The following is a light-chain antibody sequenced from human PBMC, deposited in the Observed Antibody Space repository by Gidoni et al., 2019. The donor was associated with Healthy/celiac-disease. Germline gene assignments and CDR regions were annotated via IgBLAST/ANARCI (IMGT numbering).Light chain of an antibody. J-gene: IGKJ3*01. CDR3: QQYGSSPM. CDR1: QGVSSCY. V-gene: IGKV3-20*01. CDR2: GAS. Sequence: ELVLTQSPGTLSLSPGERATLSCRASQGVSSCYFAWYQQKPGQAHRLLIYGASCRATGLTDRFSGRGSGTDFILTISRLAPEYVAVYYCQQYGSSPMFGPGTKVDIK.